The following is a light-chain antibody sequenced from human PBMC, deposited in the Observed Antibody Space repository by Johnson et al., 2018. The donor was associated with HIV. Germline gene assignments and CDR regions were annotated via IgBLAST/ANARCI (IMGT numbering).Light chain of an antibody. J-gene: IGLJ1*01. CDR2: DNN. CDR3: GTWDSSLSAWIV. V-gene: IGLV1-51*01. CDR1: SSNIGNNY. Sequence: HSVLTQPPSVSAAPGQKVTISCSGSSSNIGNNYVSWYQQLPGTAPKLLIYDNNKRPSGIPDRFSGSKSGTSATLGITGLQTGDEADYYCGTWDSSLSAWIVFGTGTKVTVL.